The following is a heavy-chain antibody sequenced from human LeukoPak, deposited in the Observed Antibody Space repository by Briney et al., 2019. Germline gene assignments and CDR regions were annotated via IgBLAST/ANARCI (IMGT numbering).Heavy chain of an antibody. Sequence: GGSLRLSCAASGFTFSSYEMNWVRQAPGKGLEWVGRIKSKTDGGTTDYAAPVKGRFTISRDDSKNTLYLQMNSLKTEDTAVYYCTTVNRVQWGYYYYYMDVWGKGTTVTISS. CDR1: GFTFSSYE. CDR3: TTVNRVQWGYYYYYMDV. D-gene: IGHD1-26*01. J-gene: IGHJ6*03. CDR2: IKSKTDGGTT. V-gene: IGHV3-15*01.